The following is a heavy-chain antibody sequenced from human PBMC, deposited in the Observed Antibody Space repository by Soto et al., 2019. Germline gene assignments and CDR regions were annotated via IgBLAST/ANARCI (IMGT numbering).Heavy chain of an antibody. CDR2: ISYGGNNK. Sequence: QVQVVESGGGVVQPGGSLRLSCAASGFTFSTSAMHWVRQAPGKGLEWMAMISYGGNNKYYADSVKGLFTISRDISESTLYLPMNSLRTEDTAVYYWAREDFEAGRGHFGCWGQGTVVSVSS. J-gene: IGHJ4*02. V-gene: IGHV3-30-3*01. CDR3: AREDFEAGRGHFGC. CDR1: GFTFSTSA. D-gene: IGHD3-9*01.